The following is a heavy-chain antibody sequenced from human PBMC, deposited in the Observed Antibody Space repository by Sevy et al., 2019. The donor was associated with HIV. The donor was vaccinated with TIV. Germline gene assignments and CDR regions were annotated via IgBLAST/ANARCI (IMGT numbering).Heavy chain of an antibody. CDR3: ARGVTMIQGVGNAFDV. V-gene: IGHV3-11*06. CDR1: GFTFSDYY. D-gene: IGHD3-10*01. J-gene: IGHJ3*01. CDR2: ISSNGRYI. Sequence: GGSLRLSCGTSGFTFSDYYMTWIRQAPGKGLEWIAYISSNGRYINYADSVKGRFTISRDNSLYLQMNSLRAEDTAVYYCARGVTMIQGVGNAFDVWGQGTKVTVSS.